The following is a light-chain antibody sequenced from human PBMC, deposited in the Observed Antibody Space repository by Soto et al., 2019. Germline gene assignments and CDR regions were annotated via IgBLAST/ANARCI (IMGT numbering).Light chain of an antibody. CDR1: QILLYNNTYNY. V-gene: IGKV2-28*01. CDR2: FGS. CDR3: MQALQSLT. J-gene: IGKJ5*01. Sequence: EIVMTHSPLTLPVTPGQPASSSFMSFQILLYNNTYNYLDWYVQKPGQSPQLLIYFGSNRAPGVPDRFSGSGSGTDFTLKINRVEAEDVGTYYCMQALQSLTFGQGTRLEIK.